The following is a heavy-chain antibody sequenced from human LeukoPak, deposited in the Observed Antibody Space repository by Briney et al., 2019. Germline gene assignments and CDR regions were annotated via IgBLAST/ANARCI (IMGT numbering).Heavy chain of an antibody. CDR3: ARLRSSGIGAAIDF. J-gene: IGHJ4*02. Sequence: PGGSLRLSCAASGFTFDDYGMSWVRQAPGKGLEWVSGINWSGENTGYRDSVKGRFTFSRDNAKNSLYLQLSSLGVEDTALYHCARLRSSGIGAAIDFWGQGTLVTVSS. V-gene: IGHV3-20*01. D-gene: IGHD6-19*01. CDR2: INWSGENT. CDR1: GFTFDDYG.